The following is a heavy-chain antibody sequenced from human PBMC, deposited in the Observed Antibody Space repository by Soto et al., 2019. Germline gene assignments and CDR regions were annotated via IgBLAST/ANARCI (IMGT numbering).Heavy chain of an antibody. CDR1: GGSISSGGYY. V-gene: IGHV4-31*03. CDR2: IYYSGST. CDR3: ASIMYSSGWQDYYYYGMDV. D-gene: IGHD6-19*01. J-gene: IGHJ6*02. Sequence: QVQLQESGPGLVKPSQTLSLTCTVSGGSISSGGYYWSWIRQHPGKGLEWIGYIYYSGSTYYNPSPKGRVNISVDTSKNQFSLKLSSVTAADTAVYYCASIMYSSGWQDYYYYGMDVWGQGTTVTVSS.